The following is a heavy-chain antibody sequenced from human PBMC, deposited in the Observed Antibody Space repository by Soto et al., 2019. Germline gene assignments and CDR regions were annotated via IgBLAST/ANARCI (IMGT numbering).Heavy chain of an antibody. D-gene: IGHD7-27*01. V-gene: IGHV1-8*01. CDR1: GYTFTSDD. CDR3: ARVHTGDGSDY. J-gene: IGHJ4*02. CDR2: MNPNSGNT. Sequence: ASVKVSCKASGYTFTSDDFNWVRQAPGQGLEWMGWMNPNSGNTAYAQKFQGRVTMTRDTSIGTAYMELSSLRSEDTAVYYCARVHTGDGSDYWGQGTRVTVS.